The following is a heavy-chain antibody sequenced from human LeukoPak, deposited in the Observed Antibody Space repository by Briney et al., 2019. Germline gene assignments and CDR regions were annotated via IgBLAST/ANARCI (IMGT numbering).Heavy chain of an antibody. Sequence: GASVKVSCKASGYTFTSYDINWVRQAPGQGLEWMGWMNPNSGNTGYAQKFQGRVTITRNTSISTAYMELSSLRSEDTAVYYCARGRGKLELYYFDYWGQGTLVTVPS. V-gene: IGHV1-8*03. CDR1: GYTFTSYD. D-gene: IGHD1-7*01. J-gene: IGHJ4*02. CDR3: ARGRGKLELYYFDY. CDR2: MNPNSGNT.